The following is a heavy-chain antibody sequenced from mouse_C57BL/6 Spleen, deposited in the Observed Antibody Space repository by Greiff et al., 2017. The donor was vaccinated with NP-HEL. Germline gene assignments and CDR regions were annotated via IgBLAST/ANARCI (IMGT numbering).Heavy chain of an antibody. CDR1: GYTFTDYY. CDR3: ARYEYPYYFDY. Sequence: VQLQQSGPELVKPGASVKISCKASGYTFTDYYMNWVKQSHGKSLEWIGDINPNNGGTSYNQKFKGKATLTVNKSSSTAYMELRSLTSEDSAVYYCARYEYPYYFDYWGQGTTLTVSS. CDR2: INPNNGGT. J-gene: IGHJ2*01. V-gene: IGHV1-26*01. D-gene: IGHD2-10*02.